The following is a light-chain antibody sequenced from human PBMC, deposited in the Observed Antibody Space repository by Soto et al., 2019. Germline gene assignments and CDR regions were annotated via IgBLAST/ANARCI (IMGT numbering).Light chain of an antibody. J-gene: IGKJ1*01. Sequence: IVMTQSPATLSVSPGERVTLSCRASQNIYSNIAWYQQRPGQAPRLLIYRASTRATGVPARFSGSGSGTDFTLTISSLQSEDFTVYSCPQYHNLWAFGQGTKVEIK. CDR1: QNIYSN. V-gene: IGKV3-15*01. CDR2: RAS. CDR3: PQYHNLWA.